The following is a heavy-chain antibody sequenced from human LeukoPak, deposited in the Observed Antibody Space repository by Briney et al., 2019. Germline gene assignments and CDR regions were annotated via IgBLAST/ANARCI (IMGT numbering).Heavy chain of an antibody. Sequence: SETLSLTCTVSGGSISSYYWSWIRQPPGKGLEWIGYIYYSGSTNYNPSLKSRVTISVDTSKNQFSLKLSSVTAAGTAVYYCARQTVVIEPFDYWGQGTLVTVSS. CDR3: ARQTVVIEPFDY. D-gene: IGHD3-22*01. CDR1: GGSISSYY. CDR2: IYYSGST. J-gene: IGHJ4*02. V-gene: IGHV4-59*01.